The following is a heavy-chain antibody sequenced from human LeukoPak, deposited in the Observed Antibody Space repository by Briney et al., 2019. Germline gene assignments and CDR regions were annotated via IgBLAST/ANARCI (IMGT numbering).Heavy chain of an antibody. D-gene: IGHD4-17*01. J-gene: IGHJ3*02. CDR3: ARGVTVTNDAFDI. CDR2: IYYSGST. Sequence: PSETLSLTCAVSGGSISSGGYSWSWIRQPPGKGLEWIGYIYYSGSTYYNPSLKSRVTISVDTSKNQFSLKLSSVTAADTAVYYCARGVTVTNDAFDIWGQGTMVTVSS. V-gene: IGHV4-30-4*07. CDR1: GGSISSGGYS.